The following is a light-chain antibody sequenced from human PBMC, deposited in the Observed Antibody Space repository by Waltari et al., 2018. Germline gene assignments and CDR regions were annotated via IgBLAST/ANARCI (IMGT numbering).Light chain of an antibody. CDR3: HQYGSLPWT. CDR2: GVS. J-gene: IGKJ1*01. CDR1: ENVPAGY. V-gene: IGKV3-20*01. Sequence: IVLTQSPGTLSLSPGERATLSCRASENVPAGYVAWYQQKPGQSPRLLMYGVSNRATGIPDRFSGSESGTDFTLIVSRLEPEDFAVYYCHQYGSLPWTFGQGTRV.